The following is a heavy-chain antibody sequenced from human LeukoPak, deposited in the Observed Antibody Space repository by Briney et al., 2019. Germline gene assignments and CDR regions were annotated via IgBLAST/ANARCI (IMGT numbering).Heavy chain of an antibody. CDR3: SKGKYGSGSYTVDY. CDR2: IWSDGSIK. V-gene: IGHV3-33*06. D-gene: IGHD3-10*01. CDR1: GFTFSSYG. J-gene: IGHJ4*02. Sequence: GGSLRLSCAASGFTFSSYGMHWVRQAPGKGLEWVAVIWSDGSIKYYADSVKRRFTISRDNSKNTLYLQMNSLRAEDTAVYYCSKGKYGSGSYTVDYWGQGTLVTVSS.